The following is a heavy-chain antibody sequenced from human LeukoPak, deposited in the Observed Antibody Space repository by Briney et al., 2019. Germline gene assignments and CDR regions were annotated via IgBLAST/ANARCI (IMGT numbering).Heavy chain of an antibody. CDR2: INPYSGDT. D-gene: IGHD3-22*01. Sequence: ASVKVSYKASGYSFIGYYIHWLRQAPGQGLEWMGWINPYSGDTNYARKFQGRVTMTRDTSISTAYMELSGLTSDDTSVYYCFSDDSSGHFDTWGQGALVTVSS. V-gene: IGHV1-2*02. J-gene: IGHJ4*02. CDR3: FSDDSSGHFDT. CDR1: GYSFIGYY.